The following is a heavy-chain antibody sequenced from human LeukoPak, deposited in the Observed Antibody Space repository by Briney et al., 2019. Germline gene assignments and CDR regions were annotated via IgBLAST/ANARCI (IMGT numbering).Heavy chain of an antibody. CDR1: GFTFNSYW. Sequence: GGSLRLSCAASGFTFNSYWMSWVRQAPGKGLEWVANIKEDGSAQYYVDSVKGRFTISRDNAQNSLYLQMNSLRVEDTAVYYCARGRQAFDYWGQGTLVTVSS. CDR2: IKEDGSAQ. CDR3: ARGRQAFDY. J-gene: IGHJ4*02. D-gene: IGHD5-24*01. V-gene: IGHV3-7*01.